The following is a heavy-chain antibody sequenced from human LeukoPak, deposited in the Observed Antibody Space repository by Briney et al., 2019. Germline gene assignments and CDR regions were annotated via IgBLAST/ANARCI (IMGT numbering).Heavy chain of an antibody. Sequence: SETLSLTCTVSGGSLNNYYWSWIRQPPGKGLEWIGYIYYSGSTYYNPSLKSRVTISVDTSKNQFSLKLSSVTAADTAVYYCASLPLNWGSDYWGQGTLVTVSS. CDR3: ASLPLNWGSDY. D-gene: IGHD7-27*01. V-gene: IGHV4-30-4*08. CDR2: IYYSGST. CDR1: GGSLNNYY. J-gene: IGHJ4*02.